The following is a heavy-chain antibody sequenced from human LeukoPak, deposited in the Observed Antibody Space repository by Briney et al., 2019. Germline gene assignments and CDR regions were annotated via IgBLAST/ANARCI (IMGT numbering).Heavy chain of an antibody. CDR2: ISYDGSNK. CDR1: GFTFSSYT. Sequence: PGRSLRLSCAASGFTFSSYTLHWVRQAPGKGLEWMAVISYDGSNKYYGDSVKGRFTISRDNSKNTLYLQMNSLRAEDTAVYYCANSPVGWTAGFDYWGQGTLVTVSS. V-gene: IGHV3-30*04. D-gene: IGHD2-21*02. CDR3: ANSPVGWTAGFDY. J-gene: IGHJ4*02.